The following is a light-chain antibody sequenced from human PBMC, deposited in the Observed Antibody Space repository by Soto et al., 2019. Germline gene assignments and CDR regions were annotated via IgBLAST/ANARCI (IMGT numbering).Light chain of an antibody. V-gene: IGKV3-11*01. J-gene: IGKJ5*01. Sequence: VLTQSPVTLSLSPGERATLSCRASQSFRALLAWYQQKPGQAPKLLIYDAYNRSTGIPPRFSGSGSGTDFTLTISSLEPEDSAVYYCQQRHMWPITFGQGTRLEIK. CDR2: DAY. CDR1: QSFRAL. CDR3: QQRHMWPIT.